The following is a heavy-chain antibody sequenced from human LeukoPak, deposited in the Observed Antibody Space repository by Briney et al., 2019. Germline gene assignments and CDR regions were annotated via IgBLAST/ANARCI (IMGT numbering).Heavy chain of an antibody. V-gene: IGHV3-23*01. J-gene: IGHJ4*02. CDR1: GFTFSSDA. CDR2: ISGSGGST. CDR3: AKVAEIYSYGPLFFDH. Sequence: GRSLRLSCAASGFTFSSDAMSWVRQAPGGGLGWVSAISGSGGSTYYADSVKGRVTISRDNSKNTLYLQMNSLRAEDTAVYYCAKVAEIYSYGPLFFDHWGQGTLVTVSS. D-gene: IGHD5-18*01.